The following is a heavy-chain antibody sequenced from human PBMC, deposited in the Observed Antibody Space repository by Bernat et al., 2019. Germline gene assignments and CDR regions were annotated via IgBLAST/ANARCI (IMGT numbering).Heavy chain of an antibody. CDR3: AWAYNWNDRFDY. CDR2: IIPNGGNT. CDR1: GYTFINYY. J-gene: IGHJ4*02. V-gene: IGHV1-46*01. D-gene: IGHD1-1*01. Sequence: QVQLVQSGAEVKKPGASVNVSCKASGYTFINYYMHWVRQAPGQGLEWMGVIIPNGGNTDYAQTFQGRVTMTRDTSASTVYMELGSLRSEDTAIYYCAWAYNWNDRFDYWGQGTLVTVSS.